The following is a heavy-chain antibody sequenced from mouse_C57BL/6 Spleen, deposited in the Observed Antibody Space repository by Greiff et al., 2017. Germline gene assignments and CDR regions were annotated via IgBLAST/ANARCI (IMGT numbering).Heavy chain of an antibody. J-gene: IGHJ2*01. CDR1: GYAFSSSW. D-gene: IGHD1-1*01. CDR3: ANYGSSSDFDY. V-gene: IGHV1-82*01. Sequence: VKLQESGPELVKPGASVKISCKASGYAFSSSWMNWVKQRPGQGLEWIGRIYPGDGDTSYNGKFKGKATLTADKSSSTAYMQLSSRTSEDSAVYFCANYGSSSDFDYWGQGTTLTVSS. CDR2: IYPGDGDT.